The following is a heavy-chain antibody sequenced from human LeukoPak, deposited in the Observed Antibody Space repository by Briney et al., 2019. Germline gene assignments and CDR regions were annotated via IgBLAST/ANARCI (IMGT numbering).Heavy chain of an antibody. CDR3: ARHPHDYGDYVGWFDP. CDR1: GGSISSSGHY. Sequence: PSETLSLTCAVSGGSISSSGHYWGWIRQPPGKGLEWIGSIFYTGSTYYNPSLKSRLTISVDTSQSQFSLKLSSVTAADTAVYYCARHPHDYGDYVGWFDPWGLGTLVTVSS. CDR2: IFYTGST. J-gene: IGHJ5*02. V-gene: IGHV4-39*01. D-gene: IGHD4-17*01.